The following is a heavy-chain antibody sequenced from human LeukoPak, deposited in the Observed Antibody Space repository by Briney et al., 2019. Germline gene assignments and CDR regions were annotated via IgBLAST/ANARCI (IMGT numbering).Heavy chain of an antibody. CDR3: AREDPRATNAY. J-gene: IGHJ4*02. D-gene: IGHD5-12*01. CDR1: GFAFNTYT. Sequence: GGSLRLSCAASGFAFNTYTMIWVRQAPGKGLEWVSSISSVSNYIYYADSLKGRLTISRDNAKNSLYLQMNSLRAEDTAVYYCAREDPRATNAYWGQGTLVTVSS. V-gene: IGHV3-21*01. CDR2: ISSVSNYI.